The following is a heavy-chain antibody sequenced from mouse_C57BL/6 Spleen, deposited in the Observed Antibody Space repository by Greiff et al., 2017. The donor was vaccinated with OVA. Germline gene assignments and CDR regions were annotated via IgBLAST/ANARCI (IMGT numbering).Heavy chain of an antibody. Sequence: VNVVESGAELVRPGASVKLSCKASGYTFTDYYINWVKQRPGQGLEWIARIYPGSGNTYYNEKFKGKATLTAEKSSSTAYMQLSSLTSEDSAVYFCAREGRGFAYWGQGTLVTVSA. V-gene: IGHV1-76*01. J-gene: IGHJ3*01. CDR1: GYTFTDYY. CDR3: AREGRGFAY. CDR2: IYPGSGNT.